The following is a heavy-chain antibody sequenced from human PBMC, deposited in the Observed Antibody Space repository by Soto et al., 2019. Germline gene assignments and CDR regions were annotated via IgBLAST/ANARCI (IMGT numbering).Heavy chain of an antibody. CDR1: GGSISDYN. CDR3: AGGRWVQLPGY. V-gene: IGHV4-59*01. Sequence: SETLSLTCTVSGGSISDYNWSWIRQPPGKGLEWIGYIYYSGTSGSTNYNPSLKSRVTISVDTSKNQFSLKLTSVTAADTAVYYCAGGRWVQLPGYWGQGTLVTVSS. CDR2: IYYSGTSGST. D-gene: IGHD5-12*01. J-gene: IGHJ4*02.